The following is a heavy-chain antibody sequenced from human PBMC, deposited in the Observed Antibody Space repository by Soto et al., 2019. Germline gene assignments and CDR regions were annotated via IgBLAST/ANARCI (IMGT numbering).Heavy chain of an antibody. CDR3: ARDWFGIDY. V-gene: IGHV1-18*01. CDR1: GYTFTSYG. Sequence: QVQLVQSGAEVKKPGASVKVSCKASGYTFTSYGISWGRQAPGQGLEWMGWINHYNGNTNYAQQLQGRVTMTTDTSTNTAYMARRSLRSDDTAVYSCARDWFGIDYWGQGTLVTVSS. J-gene: IGHJ4*02. CDR2: INHYNGNT. D-gene: IGHD3-16*01.